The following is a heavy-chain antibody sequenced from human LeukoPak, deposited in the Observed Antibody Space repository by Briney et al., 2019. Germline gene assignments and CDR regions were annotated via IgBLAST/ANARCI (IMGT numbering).Heavy chain of an antibody. V-gene: IGHV3-30*03. Sequence: GRSLRLSCAASGFSFSNFGMHWVRQAPGKGLEWVAVISYDGSNKYFADAVKGRFTISRDNSKNTLYLQMNSLRAEDTAVYYCATQDGYDDSGHYGYWGQGTLVTVSS. CDR2: ISYDGSNK. CDR3: ATQDGYDDSGHYGY. D-gene: IGHD3-22*01. CDR1: GFSFSNFG. J-gene: IGHJ4*02.